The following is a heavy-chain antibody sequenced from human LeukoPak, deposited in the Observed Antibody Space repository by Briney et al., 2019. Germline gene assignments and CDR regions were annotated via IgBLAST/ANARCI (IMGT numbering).Heavy chain of an antibody. D-gene: IGHD2-2*01. CDR1: GGTFSSYA. V-gene: IGHV1-69*06. CDR2: IIPIFGTA. J-gene: IGHJ5*02. CDR3: ATIVVAHLFDP. Sequence: SVKVSCKASGGTFSSYAISWVRQAPGQGLEWMGGIIPIFGTANYAQKFQGRVTITADKSTSTAYMELSSLRSEDTAVYYCATIVVAHLFDPWGQGTLVTVSS.